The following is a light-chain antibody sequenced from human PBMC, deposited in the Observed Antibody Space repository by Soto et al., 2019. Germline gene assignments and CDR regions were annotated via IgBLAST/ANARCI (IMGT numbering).Light chain of an antibody. CDR2: EVS. V-gene: IGLV2-8*01. CDR1: SSDVGGYNY. CDR3: SSYEGSNNL. Sequence: QSALTQPPSASGSPGQSVTISCTGTSSDVGGYNYVSWYQQHPGKAPKLMIYEVSKRPSGVPDRFSGSKSGNTASLTVSGLQAEDEADYYCSSYEGSNNLFGGWTKLTVL. J-gene: IGLJ2*01.